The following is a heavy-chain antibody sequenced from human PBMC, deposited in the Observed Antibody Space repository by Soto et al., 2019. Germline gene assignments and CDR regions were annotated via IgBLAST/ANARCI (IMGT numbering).Heavy chain of an antibody. CDR1: GGTFSSYA. CDR2: IIPIFGTA. CDR3: ARALHSPDLEWGSYGMDV. V-gene: IGHV1-69*01. D-gene: IGHD3-3*01. Sequence: QVQLVQSGAEVKKPGSSVKVPCKASGGTFSSYAISWVRQAPGQGLEWMGGIIPIFGTANYAQKFQGRVTITADESTSTAYMELSSLRSEDTAVYYCARALHSPDLEWGSYGMDVWGQGTTVTVSS. J-gene: IGHJ6*02.